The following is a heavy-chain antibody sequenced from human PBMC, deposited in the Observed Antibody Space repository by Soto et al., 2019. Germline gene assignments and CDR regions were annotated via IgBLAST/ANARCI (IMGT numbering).Heavy chain of an antibody. CDR1: GGSINNFY. V-gene: IGHV4-59*01. J-gene: IGHJ6*02. CDR2: MYYSGSS. Sequence: PSETLSLTCTVSGGSINNFYGSWIRQSPGKGLEWIGYMYYSGSSNYNPSLKSRSSMSVDTSKSQFSLKLTSVTAADTAVYYCAREGWIQLREYYYYGMDVWGQGTTVTVSS. D-gene: IGHD5-18*01. CDR3: AREGWIQLREYYYYGMDV.